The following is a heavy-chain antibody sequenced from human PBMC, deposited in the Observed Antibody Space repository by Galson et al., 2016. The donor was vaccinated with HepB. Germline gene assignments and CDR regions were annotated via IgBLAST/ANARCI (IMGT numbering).Heavy chain of an antibody. Sequence: SLRLSCTAPGITFRNFAMSWVRQAPGKGLEWVSTISGNGGTTHYADSVKGRFTISSDNSKNTVFPQLNSLRVEDTAVYYCARTYGSGSYRPDAFHIWGQGTMVTVSS. V-gene: IGHV3-23*01. CDR1: GITFRNFA. D-gene: IGHD3-10*01. J-gene: IGHJ3*02. CDR3: ARTYGSGSYRPDAFHI. CDR2: ISGNGGTT.